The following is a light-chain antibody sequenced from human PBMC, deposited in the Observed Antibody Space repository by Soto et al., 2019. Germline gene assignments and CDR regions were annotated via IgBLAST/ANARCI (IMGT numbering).Light chain of an antibody. Sequence: QTVVTQSPSASASLGASVKLTCTLSRGHSNYAIAWHQQQSEKGPRYLMKLNSDGSHSKGDGIPDRFSGSSSGAERYLTISSLQSEDEADYYCQTLGSGIVVFGGGTKLTVL. CDR3: QTLGSGIVV. V-gene: IGLV4-69*01. CDR1: RGHSNYA. CDR2: LNSDGSH. J-gene: IGLJ2*01.